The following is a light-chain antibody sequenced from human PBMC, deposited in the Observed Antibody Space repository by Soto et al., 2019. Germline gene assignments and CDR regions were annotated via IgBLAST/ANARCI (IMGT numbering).Light chain of an antibody. CDR2: DVS. V-gene: IGLV2-14*03. CDR3: SSYTSSSTYML. CDR1: SSDVGGYNY. Sequence: QSALTQPASVFGSPGQSITISCTGTSSDVGGYNYVSWFQQHPGKAPKLMIFDVSNRPSGVSNRFSGSKSGNTASLTISGLQAEDEADYYCSSYTSSSTYMLFGGGTKLTVL. J-gene: IGLJ2*01.